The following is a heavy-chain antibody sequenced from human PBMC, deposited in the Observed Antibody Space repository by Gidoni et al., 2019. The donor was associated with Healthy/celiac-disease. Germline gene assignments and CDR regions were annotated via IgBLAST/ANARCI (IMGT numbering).Heavy chain of an antibody. CDR3: ARDVDGGVTAIPGEY. D-gene: IGHD2-21*02. CDR2: LWYDGSNK. J-gene: IGHJ4*02. CDR1: GFTCSSYG. V-gene: IGHV3-33*01. Sequence: QVQLVESGEGVVQPGRSLRLSCAASGFTCSSYGMHWVRQAPGKGLGWVAVLWYDGSNKYYADSVKGRFTISRDNSKNTLYLQMNSMRAEEKAVYYCARDVDGGVTAIPGEYWGQGTLVTVSS.